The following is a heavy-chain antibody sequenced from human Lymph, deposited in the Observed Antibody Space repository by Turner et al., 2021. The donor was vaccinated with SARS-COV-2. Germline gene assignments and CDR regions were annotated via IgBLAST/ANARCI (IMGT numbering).Heavy chain of an antibody. J-gene: IGHJ2*01. CDR3: ARDQYYDSSGYYFFRASYFDL. V-gene: IGHV3-48*03. D-gene: IGHD3-22*01. CDR2: ISSSGGTI. CDR1: GFTFRSYE. Sequence: EVQLVASGGGLVQPGGSLRLSCAASGFTFRSYEMNWVRQAPGKGLEWISYISSSGGTIYYADSLKGRFTISRDNAKNSLYLQMNSLRAEDTAVYYCARDQYYDSSGYYFFRASYFDLWGRGTLVTVSS.